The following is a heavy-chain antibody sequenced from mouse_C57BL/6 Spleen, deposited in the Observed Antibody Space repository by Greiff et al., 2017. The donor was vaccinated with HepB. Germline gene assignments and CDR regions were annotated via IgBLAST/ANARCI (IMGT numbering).Heavy chain of an antibody. J-gene: IGHJ2*01. CDR3: ASFYYSNYVWYYFDY. D-gene: IGHD2-5*01. Sequence: EVKLMESGPELVKPGASVKISCKASGYSFTDYNMNWVKQSNGKSLEWIGVINPNYGTTSYNPKFKGKATLTVDQSSSTAYMQLNSLTSEDSAVYYWASFYYSNYVWYYFDYWGQGTTLTVSS. CDR1: GYSFTDYN. CDR2: INPNYGTT. V-gene: IGHV1-39*01.